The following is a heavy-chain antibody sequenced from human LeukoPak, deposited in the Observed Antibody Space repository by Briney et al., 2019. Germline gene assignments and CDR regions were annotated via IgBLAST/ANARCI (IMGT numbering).Heavy chain of an antibody. D-gene: IGHD5-18*01. J-gene: IGHJ6*02. Sequence: GASVKVSCKASGGTFSSYAISWVRQAPGQGLEWMGGIIPIFGTANYAQKFQGRVTITADKSTSTAYMELSSLRSEDTAVYYCASLTRYGYDYYYGMDVWGQGTTVTVSS. CDR1: GGTFSSYA. CDR3: ASLTRYGYDYYYGMDV. CDR2: IIPIFGTA. V-gene: IGHV1-69*06.